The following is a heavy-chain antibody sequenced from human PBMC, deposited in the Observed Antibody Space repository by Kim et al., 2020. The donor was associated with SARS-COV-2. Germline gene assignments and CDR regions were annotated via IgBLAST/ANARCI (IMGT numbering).Heavy chain of an antibody. V-gene: IGHV4-34*01. CDR1: GGSFSGYY. J-gene: IGHJ3*02. CDR2: INHSGST. D-gene: IGHD3-22*01. Sequence: SETLSLTCAVYGGSFSGYYWSWIRQPPGKGLEWIGEINHSGSTNYNPSLKSRVTISVDTSKNQFSLKRSSVTAADTAVYYCARGPTRPDSYYYDCSGYYYPGAFDIWGQGTMVTVSS. CDR3: ARGPTRPDSYYYDCSGYYYPGAFDI.